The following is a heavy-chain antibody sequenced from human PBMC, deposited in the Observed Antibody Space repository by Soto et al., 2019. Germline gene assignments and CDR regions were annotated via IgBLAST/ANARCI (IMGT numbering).Heavy chain of an antibody. Sequence: SVKVSCKASGGTFSSYAISWVRQAPGQGLEWMGGIIPIFGTANYAQKFQGRVTITADESTSTAYMELSSLRSEDTAVYYCARGVYDSSGYYPDYFDYWGQGTLVTVSS. D-gene: IGHD3-22*01. CDR1: GGTFSSYA. J-gene: IGHJ4*02. V-gene: IGHV1-69*13. CDR3: ARGVYDSSGYYPDYFDY. CDR2: IIPIFGTA.